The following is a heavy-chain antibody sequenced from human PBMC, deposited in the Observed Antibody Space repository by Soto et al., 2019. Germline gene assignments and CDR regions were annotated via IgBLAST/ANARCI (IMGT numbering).Heavy chain of an antibody. J-gene: IGHJ4*02. V-gene: IGHV3-9*01. Sequence: HPGGSLRLSCAASGFTFDDYAMHWVRQAPGKGLEWVSGISWNSGSIGYADSVKGRFTISRDNAKNSLYLQMNGLRAEDTALYYCALAAAGIGLNYWGQGTLVTVSS. CDR1: GFTFDDYA. CDR2: ISWNSGSI. CDR3: ALAAAGIGLNY. D-gene: IGHD6-13*01.